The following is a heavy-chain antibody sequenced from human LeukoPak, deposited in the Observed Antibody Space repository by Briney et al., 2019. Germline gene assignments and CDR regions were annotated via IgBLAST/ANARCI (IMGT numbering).Heavy chain of an antibody. V-gene: IGHV4-59*11. Sequence: PSETLSVTCTVPRGSIISHMSCSIRQPPGKGLEWIGYIYYSGSTNYNPSLKSRVTISVDTSNKQFFLEMSSVTAADTALYCCEALQSVVAAIAFDIWGQGTMVTVSS. D-gene: IGHD2-15*01. CDR1: RGSIISHM. J-gene: IGHJ3*02. CDR3: EALQSVVAAIAFDI. CDR2: IYYSGST.